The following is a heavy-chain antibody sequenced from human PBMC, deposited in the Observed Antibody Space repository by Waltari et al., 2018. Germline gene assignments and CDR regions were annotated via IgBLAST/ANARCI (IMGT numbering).Heavy chain of an antibody. CDR1: GDSVSSTYW. D-gene: IGHD2-15*01. J-gene: IGHJ5*02. V-gene: IGHV4-4*02. CDR2: VHGSGRT. CDR3: ARDRGRGLYLDT. Sequence: QLQLQESGPGLVKPSGTLSLTCAVSGDSVSSTYWWSWVRQSPQTRLEWIGQVHGSGRTNYNPSFASRITVSLDTSNNLFALKVTSATAADTAVYYCARDRGRGLYLDTWGLGTLVTVSP.